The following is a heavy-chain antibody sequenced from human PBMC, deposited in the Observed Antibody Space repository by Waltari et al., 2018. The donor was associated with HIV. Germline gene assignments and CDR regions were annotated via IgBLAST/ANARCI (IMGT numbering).Heavy chain of an antibody. V-gene: IGHV1-69*04. CDR3: ARFAVVAAPNDY. D-gene: IGHD2-15*01. J-gene: IGHJ4*02. Sequence: QVQLVQSGAEVKKPGSSVKVSCKASGGTFSSYAISWVRQAPGQRLEWMGRIIPILGIANYAQKFQGRVTITADKSTSTAYMELSSLRSEDTAVYYCARFAVVAAPNDYWGQGTLVTVSS. CDR2: IIPILGIA. CDR1: GGTFSSYA.